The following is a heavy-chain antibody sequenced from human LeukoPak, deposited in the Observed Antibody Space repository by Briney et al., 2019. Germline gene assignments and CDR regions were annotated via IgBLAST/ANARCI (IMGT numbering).Heavy chain of an antibody. Sequence: PGGSLLLSCAASGFTVSSNYMSWVRPAPGKGLEWVSVIYSGGSTYYADSVKGRFTISRDNSKNTLYLQMNSLRAEDTAVYYCARNPVAGTGYWGQGTLVTVSS. D-gene: IGHD6-19*01. CDR2: IYSGGST. V-gene: IGHV3-53*01. CDR3: ARNPVAGTGY. CDR1: GFTVSSNY. J-gene: IGHJ4*02.